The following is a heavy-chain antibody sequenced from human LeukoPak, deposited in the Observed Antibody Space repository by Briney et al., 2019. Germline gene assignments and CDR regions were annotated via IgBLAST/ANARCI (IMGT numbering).Heavy chain of an antibody. CDR2: ISRSGGST. CDR3: AKMAPRKYSSGWYPDY. V-gene: IGHV3-23*01. CDR1: GFTFSSYA. J-gene: IGHJ4*02. D-gene: IGHD6-19*01. Sequence: PGGSLRLSCAASGFTFSSYAMSWVRQAPGEGLEWVSAISRSGGSTYYADSVKGGFTISRDNSKNTLYLQMNSLRAEDTAVYYCAKMAPRKYSSGWYPDYWGQGTLVTVSS.